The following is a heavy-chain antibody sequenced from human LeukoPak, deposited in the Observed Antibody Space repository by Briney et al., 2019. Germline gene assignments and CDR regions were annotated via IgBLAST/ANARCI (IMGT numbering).Heavy chain of an antibody. Sequence: GGSLRLSCAASGFTFSDYGMHWLRQAPGKGLEWVAFVGWDGSEKHYGESAKDRFTISRDNSKNTLDLQMNSLRAEDTAVYYCARDLISMVRAVSRAMDVWGKGTTVTVSS. CDR3: ARDLISMVRAVSRAMDV. J-gene: IGHJ6*03. D-gene: IGHD3-10*01. CDR2: VGWDGSEK. CDR1: GFTFSDYG. V-gene: IGHV3-33*08.